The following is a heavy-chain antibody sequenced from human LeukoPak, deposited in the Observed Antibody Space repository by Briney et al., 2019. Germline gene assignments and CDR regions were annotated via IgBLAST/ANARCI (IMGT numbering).Heavy chain of an antibody. CDR3: ARVLSTRPDARGGFDY. Sequence: SETLSLTCTVSGGSISSSSYYWGWIRQPPGKGLEWIGSIYYSGSTYYNPSLKSRVTISVDTSKNQFSLKLSSVTAADTAVYYCARVLSTRPDARGGFDYWGQGTLVTVSS. J-gene: IGHJ4*02. CDR2: IYYSGST. CDR1: GGSISSSSYY. V-gene: IGHV4-39*07. D-gene: IGHD2-2*01.